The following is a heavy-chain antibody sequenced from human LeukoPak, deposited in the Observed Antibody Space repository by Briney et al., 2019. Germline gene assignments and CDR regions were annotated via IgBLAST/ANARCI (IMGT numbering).Heavy chain of an antibody. CDR1: GGSISSSSYY. V-gene: IGHV4-39*01. D-gene: IGHD1-26*01. J-gene: IGHJ4*02. CDR3: TKRGSGGSSGRDDY. CDR2: IYYSGST. Sequence: PSETLSLTCTVSGGSISSSSYYWGWIRQPPGKGLEWIGSIYYSGSTYYNRSLKSRVTISVDTSMNQFSLKLSSVTAADTAVYYCTKRGSGGSSGRDDYWGQGILVTVSS.